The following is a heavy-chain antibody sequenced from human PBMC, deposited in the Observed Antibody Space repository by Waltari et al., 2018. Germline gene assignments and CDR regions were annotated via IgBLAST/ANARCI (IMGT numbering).Heavy chain of an antibody. Sequence: QVQLQQWGAGLLKPSETLSLTCAVYGGSFSGYYWRWISKTPGTGLEWIGEINHSGSTNYNPSLKSRVTISVDTSKNQFSLKLSSVTAADTAVYYCAIMGAPLAFDIWGQGTMVTVSS. D-gene: IGHD1-26*01. CDR2: INHSGST. V-gene: IGHV4-34*01. CDR3: AIMGAPLAFDI. J-gene: IGHJ3*02. CDR1: GGSFSGYY.